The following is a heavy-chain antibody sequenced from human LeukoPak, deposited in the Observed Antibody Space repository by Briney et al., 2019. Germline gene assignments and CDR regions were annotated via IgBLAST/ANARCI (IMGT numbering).Heavy chain of an antibody. CDR3: ARDAGYDSSGFPNY. V-gene: IGHV3-30*04. D-gene: IGHD3-22*01. CDR1: GFTFSSYA. CDR2: ISYEGSNK. Sequence: PGRSLRLSCAASGFTFSSYAMHWVRQAPGKGLEWVAVISYEGSNKYYADSVKGRFTISRDNSKNTLYLQMNGLRAEDTAVYYCARDAGYDSSGFPNYWGQGTLVTVSS. J-gene: IGHJ4*02.